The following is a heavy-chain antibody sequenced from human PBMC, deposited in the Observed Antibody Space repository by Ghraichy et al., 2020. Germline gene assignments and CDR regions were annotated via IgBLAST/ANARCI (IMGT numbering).Heavy chain of an antibody. D-gene: IGHD3-3*01. CDR3: VKAYSYDFWSGYCVF. V-gene: IGHV3-64D*06. CDR2: VTSNGVNT. Sequence: ESLNISCSASGFTFSNFAMHWVRQAPGKGLEYISSVTSNGVNTDYADSVRGRFTISRDNSKNTLYLQMGSLRTEDTAVYYCVKAYSYDFWSGYCVFWGQGTLVTVSS. J-gene: IGHJ4*02. CDR1: GFTFSNFA.